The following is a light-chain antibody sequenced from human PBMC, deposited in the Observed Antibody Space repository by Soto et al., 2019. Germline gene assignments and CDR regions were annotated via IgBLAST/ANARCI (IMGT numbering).Light chain of an antibody. Sequence: LTQPPSASGTPGQRVTISCSGSSSNIGSNYVYWYQQLPGTAPKLLIYRNNQRPSGVPDRFSGSKSGTSASLAISGLRSEDEADYYCAAWDDSLSGLYVFGTGTKVTVL. V-gene: IGLV1-47*01. CDR2: RNN. J-gene: IGLJ1*01. CDR1: SSNIGSNY. CDR3: AAWDDSLSGLYV.